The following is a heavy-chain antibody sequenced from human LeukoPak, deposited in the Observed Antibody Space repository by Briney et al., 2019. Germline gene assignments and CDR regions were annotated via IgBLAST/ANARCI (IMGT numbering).Heavy chain of an antibody. V-gene: IGHV3-7*05. Sequence: GGSLRLSCVGSGFTFTTYWMSWVRQAPGKGLEWVASIKQDGSEKYFVASVKGRFTISRDNAKNSLDLQMNSLRAEDTAVYYCARLIRPYFDFWGQGTLVTVSS. CDR3: ARLIRPYFDF. CDR1: GFTFTTYW. CDR2: IKQDGSEK. J-gene: IGHJ4*02.